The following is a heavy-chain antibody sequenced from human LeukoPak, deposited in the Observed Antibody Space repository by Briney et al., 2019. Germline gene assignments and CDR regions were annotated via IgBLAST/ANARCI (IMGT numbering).Heavy chain of an antibody. D-gene: IGHD3-22*01. Sequence: SETLSLTCAVYGGSFSGYYWSWIRQPPGKGLEWIGEINHSGSTNYNPSLKSRVTISVDTSKNQFSLKQSSVTAADTAVYYCARLGYYYDSSGYTDYWGQGTLVTVSS. CDR1: GGSFSGYY. CDR3: ARLGYYYDSSGYTDY. CDR2: INHSGST. V-gene: IGHV4-34*01. J-gene: IGHJ4*02.